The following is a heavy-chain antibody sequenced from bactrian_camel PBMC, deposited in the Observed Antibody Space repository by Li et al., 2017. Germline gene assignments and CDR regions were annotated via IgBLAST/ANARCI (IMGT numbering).Heavy chain of an antibody. CDR1: LNPDSRFC. J-gene: IGHJ4*01. D-gene: IGHD1*01. V-gene: IGHV3S1*01. Sequence: HVQLVESGGGSVQSGGSLRLSCASSLNPDSRFCLAWIRQAPGKEREGIAGIYAASGFTYYSDSVKDRFTISQDFEKKTVYLQMDNLKPEDTAMYYCAPQNPTRCGGLDYWSQGTQVTVS. CDR2: IYAASGFT. CDR3: APQNPTRCGGLDY.